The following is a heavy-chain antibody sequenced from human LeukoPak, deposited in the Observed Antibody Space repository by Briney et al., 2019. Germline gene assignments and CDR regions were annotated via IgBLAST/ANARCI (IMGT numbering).Heavy chain of an antibody. CDR2: IYTSGST. V-gene: IGHV4-61*02. CDR3: ARGAYCSGGSCYGTANKQRGSFGNNWFDP. D-gene: IGHD2-15*01. J-gene: IGHJ5*02. Sequence: SETLSLTCTVSGGSISSGSYYWSWIRQPAGKGLEWIGRIYTSGSTNYNPSLKSRVTISVDTSKNQFSLKLSSVTAADTAVYYCARGAYCSGGSCYGTANKQRGSFGNNWFDPWGQGTLVTVPS. CDR1: GGSISSGSYY.